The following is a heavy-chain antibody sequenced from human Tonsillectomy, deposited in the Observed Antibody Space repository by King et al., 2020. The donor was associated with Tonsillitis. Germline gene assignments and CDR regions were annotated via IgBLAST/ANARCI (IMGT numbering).Heavy chain of an antibody. CDR3: ARGSRQGWGSGLTFDS. V-gene: IGHV4-59*01. CDR2: IHFIGST. CDR1: GDSISTYY. D-gene: IGHD3-16*01. J-gene: IGHJ4*02. Sequence: VQLQESGPGLVKPSETLSLTCTVSGDSISTYYWSWIRQPPGKGLEWIGYIHFIGSTNYNPSLESGVTISMYTSKKQISLKLRSVPAADTAVYYCARGSRQGWGSGLTFDSWGQGTLVTVSS.